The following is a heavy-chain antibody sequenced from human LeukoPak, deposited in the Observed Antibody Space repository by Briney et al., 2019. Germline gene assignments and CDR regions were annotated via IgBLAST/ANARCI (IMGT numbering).Heavy chain of an antibody. Sequence: SETLSITCTVSGGSISSYYWSWIRQPPGQGLEWIGYIYYGVSTNYNPSLKSRVTISLHTSKTQISLKVRSVTAADTAIYYCARLLADNWFDPWGQGTLVTVSS. CDR2: IYYGVST. V-gene: IGHV4-59*08. D-gene: IGHD6-13*01. CDR3: ARLLADNWFDP. CDR1: GGSISSYY. J-gene: IGHJ5*02.